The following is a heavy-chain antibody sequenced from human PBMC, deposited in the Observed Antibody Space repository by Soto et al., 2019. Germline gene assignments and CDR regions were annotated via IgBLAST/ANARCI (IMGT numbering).Heavy chain of an antibody. Sequence: GASVKVSCKASGYTFTSYGISWVRQAPGQGLEWMGWISAYNGNTNYAQKLQGRVTMTTDTSTSTAYMELRSLRSDDTAVYYCARHYDFWSGYYPIDYWGQGTLVTVSS. CDR1: GYTFTSYG. J-gene: IGHJ4*02. V-gene: IGHV1-18*01. CDR3: ARHYDFWSGYYPIDY. D-gene: IGHD3-3*01. CDR2: ISAYNGNT.